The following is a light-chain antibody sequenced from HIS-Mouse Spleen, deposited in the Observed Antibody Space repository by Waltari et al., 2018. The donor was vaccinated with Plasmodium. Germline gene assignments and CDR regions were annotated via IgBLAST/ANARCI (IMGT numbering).Light chain of an antibody. J-gene: IGLJ2*01. Sequence: SYELTPPPSVSVSPGQTASITCYGDTLGSNYACWYQQKPGQSPVLVIYQDSKRPSGIPERFSGSNSGNTATLTISGTQAMDEADYYCQAWDSSTVVFGGGTKLTVL. CDR1: TLGSNY. V-gene: IGLV3-1*01. CDR2: QDS. CDR3: QAWDSSTVV.